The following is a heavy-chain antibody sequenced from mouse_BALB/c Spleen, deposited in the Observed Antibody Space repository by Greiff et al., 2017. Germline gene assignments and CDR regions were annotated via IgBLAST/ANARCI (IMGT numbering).Heavy chain of an antibody. CDR3: TRGITTVVATPYAMDY. V-gene: IGHV1-5*01. CDR2: IYPGNSDT. CDR1: GYTFTSYW. D-gene: IGHD1-1*01. J-gene: IGHJ4*01. Sequence: VQLKESGTVLARPGASVKMSCKASGYTFTSYWMHWVKQRPGQGLEWIGAIYPGNSDTSYNQKFKGKAKLTAVTSTSTAYMELSSLTNEDSAVYYCTRGITTVVATPYAMDYWGKGTSVTVSS.